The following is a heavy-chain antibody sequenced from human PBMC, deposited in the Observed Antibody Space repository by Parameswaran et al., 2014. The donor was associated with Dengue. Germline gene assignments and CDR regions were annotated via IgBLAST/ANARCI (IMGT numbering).Heavy chain of an antibody. D-gene: IGHD5-12*01. J-gene: IGHJ6*02. CDR3: AREEFRGGLWWLRVGTREAYYYYGMDV. V-gene: IGHV3-7*03. CDR2: IKQDGSEK. Sequence: VRQAPGKGLEWVANIKQDGSEKYYVDSVKGRFTISRDNAKNSLYLQMNSLRAEDTAVYYCAREEFRGGLWWLRVGTREAYYYYGMDVWGQGTTVTVSS.